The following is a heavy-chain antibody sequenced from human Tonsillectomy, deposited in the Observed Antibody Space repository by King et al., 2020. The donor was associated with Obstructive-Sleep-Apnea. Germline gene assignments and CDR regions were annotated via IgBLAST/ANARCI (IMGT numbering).Heavy chain of an antibody. CDR2: IYYSGST. Sequence: QLQESGPGLVKPSQTLSLTCTVSGGSISSGGYYWSWIRQHPGKGLEWIGYIYYSGSTYYNPSFKSLVTISVYTSKNQFSLKLSSVTAADTAVYYCARLTHYYDSSGYPLYFDYWGQGTLVTVSS. D-gene: IGHD3-22*01. V-gene: IGHV4-31*01. CDR3: ARLTHYYDSSGYPLYFDY. J-gene: IGHJ4*02. CDR1: GGSISSGGYY.